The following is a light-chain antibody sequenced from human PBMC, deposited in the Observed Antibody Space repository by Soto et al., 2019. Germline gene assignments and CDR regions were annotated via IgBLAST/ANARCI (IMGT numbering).Light chain of an antibody. V-gene: IGLV2-14*01. CDR2: EVS. CDR1: SSDVGGYKY. CDR3: SSYTSSSTWV. J-gene: IGLJ3*02. Sequence: QSALTQPASVSGSPGQSITLSCTGTSSDVGGYKYVSWYQQHPGKAPKLIIYEVSDRPSGVSNRFSGSKSGNTASLTISGLQAEDEGDYYCSSYTSSSTWVFGGGTKLTVL.